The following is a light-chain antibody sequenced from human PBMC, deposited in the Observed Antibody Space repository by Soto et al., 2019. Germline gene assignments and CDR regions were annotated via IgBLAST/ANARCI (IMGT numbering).Light chain of an antibody. V-gene: IGKV1-12*01. CDR2: AAA. CDR3: QQANSVPYT. Sequence: DIQMTQSPSSVSASVGDRVIITCRASQDISSWLAWYQQKPGKDPKLLIYAAATLQGGVPSRFSGSGSGTDFTLPINSLQPEDFATYYCQQANSVPYTFGQGTKLEIK. J-gene: IGKJ2*01. CDR1: QDISSW.